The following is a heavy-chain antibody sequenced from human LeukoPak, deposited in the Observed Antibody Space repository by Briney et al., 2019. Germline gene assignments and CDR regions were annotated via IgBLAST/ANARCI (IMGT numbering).Heavy chain of an antibody. CDR3: ARAPYYDLWSGYYRASDI. D-gene: IGHD3-3*01. V-gene: IGHV4-34*01. CDR1: AGSFSGYY. Sequence: PSETLSLTCAVYAGSFSGYYWSWIRQPPGKGLEWIGEINHSGSTNYNPSLKSRVTISLDTSKNQFSLKLSSVTAADTAVYYCARAPYYDLWSGYYRASDICGQGTMVTVSS. J-gene: IGHJ3*02. CDR2: INHSGST.